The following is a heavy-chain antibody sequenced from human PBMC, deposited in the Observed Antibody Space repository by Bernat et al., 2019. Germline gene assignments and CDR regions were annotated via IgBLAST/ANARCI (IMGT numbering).Heavy chain of an antibody. CDR2: IYPSDSNT. J-gene: IGHJ3*01. CDR1: GYSFTTSW. Sequence: EVQLVQSGAEVNKPGESLKISCKGSGYSFTTSWIGWVRQTPGKGLEWMGIIYPSDSNTRYSPSFQGQVSISVDKSISTAYLQWSSLKASDTAIYCCAAKMSGGWYDAFDVWGHGTMVTVSS. V-gene: IGHV5-51*01. CDR3: AAKMSGGWYDAFDV. D-gene: IGHD6-19*01.